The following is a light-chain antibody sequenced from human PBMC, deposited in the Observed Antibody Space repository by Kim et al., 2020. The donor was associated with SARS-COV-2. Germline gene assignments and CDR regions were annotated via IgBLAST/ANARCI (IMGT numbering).Light chain of an antibody. Sequence: SASVGDRVTITCRASESISNWLAWYQQKPGKAPKLLIYDATSLESGVPSRFSGSGSETEFTLTISTLQPDDFATYYCQQYNRYSLTFGGGTKVEIK. CDR1: ESISNW. CDR3: QQYNRYSLT. V-gene: IGKV1-5*01. J-gene: IGKJ4*01. CDR2: DAT.